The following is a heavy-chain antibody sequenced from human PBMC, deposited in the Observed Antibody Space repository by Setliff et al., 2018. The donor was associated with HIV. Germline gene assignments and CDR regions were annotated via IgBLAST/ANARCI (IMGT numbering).Heavy chain of an antibody. CDR1: GFTFNDYV. CDR2: ISDTGDIV. CDR3: AGERGTFGY. J-gene: IGHJ4*02. V-gene: IGHV3-11*01. Sequence: GGSLRLSCAASGFTFNDYVMTWIRQVPGKGLECISYISDTGDIVYYADSVKGRFTISRDNLNNSLHLQMNSLRAEDTAVYYCAGERGTFGYWGQGTLVTVSS. D-gene: IGHD3-10*01.